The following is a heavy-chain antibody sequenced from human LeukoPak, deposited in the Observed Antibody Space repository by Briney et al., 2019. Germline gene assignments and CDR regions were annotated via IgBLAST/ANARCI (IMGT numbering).Heavy chain of an antibody. CDR2: IKYDGNEE. CDR3: KSGGAAPGSFDY. J-gene: IGHJ4*02. Sequence: GGSPRLSCAASGFTFSSYWMSLMRQAPRKGLEWVGNIKYDGNEEYYVDSVRGRFTISRDNAKNSLYLQLNSLRVEDTAVYYCKSGGAAPGSFDYWGQGTLVTVSP. D-gene: IGHD1-1*01. CDR1: GFTFSSYW. V-gene: IGHV3-7*01.